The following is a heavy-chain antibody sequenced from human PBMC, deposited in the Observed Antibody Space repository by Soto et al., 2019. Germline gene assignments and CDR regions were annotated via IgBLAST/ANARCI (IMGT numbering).Heavy chain of an antibody. CDR1: GFTFSSYA. CDR3: AKDLAVAGKRGLGY. D-gene: IGHD6-19*01. CDR2: ISGSGGST. Sequence: GGSLRLSCAASGFTFSSYAMSWVRQAPGKGLEWVSAISGSGGSTYYADSVKGRFTISRDNSKNTLYLQMNSQRAEDTAVYYCAKDLAVAGKRGLGYWGQGTLVTVSS. J-gene: IGHJ4*02. V-gene: IGHV3-23*01.